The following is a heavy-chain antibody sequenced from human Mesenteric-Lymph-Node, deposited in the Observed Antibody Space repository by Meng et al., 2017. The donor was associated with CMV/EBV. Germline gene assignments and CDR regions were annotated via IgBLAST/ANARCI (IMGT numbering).Heavy chain of an antibody. CDR2: INSDGSGT. CDR3: VRGGDNWDRDYWFDP. V-gene: IGHV3-74*01. D-gene: IGHD4-23*01. J-gene: IGHJ5*02. Sequence: GGSLRLSCAASGFPFSIYWIHWVRQVPGKGLVWVSRINSDGSGTYYADSMKGRFTISRDNAKNTLFLQMNSLRAEDTALYYCVRGGDNWDRDYWFDPWGQGTLVTVSS. CDR1: GFPFSIYW.